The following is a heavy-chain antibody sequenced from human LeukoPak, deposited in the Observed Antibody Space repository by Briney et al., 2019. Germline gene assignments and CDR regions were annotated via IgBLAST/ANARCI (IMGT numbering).Heavy chain of an antibody. Sequence: GGSLRLSCAASGFTFSSYSMNWVRQAPGKGLEWVSSISTSSIYIYYADSVKGRFTISRDNAKNSLYLQVNSLRAEDTAVYYCAREEGGKLGIDYYFDYWGQGTLVTVSS. V-gene: IGHV3-21*01. D-gene: IGHD7-27*01. CDR3: AREEGGKLGIDYYFDY. CDR1: GFTFSSYS. CDR2: ISTSSIYI. J-gene: IGHJ4*02.